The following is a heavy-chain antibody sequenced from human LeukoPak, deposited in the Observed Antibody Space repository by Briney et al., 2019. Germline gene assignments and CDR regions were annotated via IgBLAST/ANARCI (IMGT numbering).Heavy chain of an antibody. CDR3: ARFGLLLDYYYYYMDV. CDR2: INPSGGGT. D-gene: IGHD2-21*01. Sequence: ASVKVSCKASGYTFTSYYMHWVRQAPGQGLEWMGIINPSGGGTSYAQKFQGRVTMTRDTSISTAYMELSRLRSDDTAVYYCARFGLLLDYYYYYMDVWGKGTTVTVSS. V-gene: IGHV1-46*01. J-gene: IGHJ6*03. CDR1: GYTFTSYY.